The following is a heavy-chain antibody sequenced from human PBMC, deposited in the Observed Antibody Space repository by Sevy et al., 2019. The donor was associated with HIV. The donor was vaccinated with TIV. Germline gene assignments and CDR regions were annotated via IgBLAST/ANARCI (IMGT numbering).Heavy chain of an antibody. Sequence: GGSLRLSCAASGFTFTLYAIHWVRQAPGKGLEWVALISYSGTNKYYAGSVKGRFTISRDDSKNTAYLQMNNLRTDDTAVYYCARVAVEYCTDDCYHRFDYWGQGTQVTVS. V-gene: IGHV3-30-3*01. J-gene: IGHJ4*02. CDR3: ARVAVEYCTDDCYHRFDY. CDR1: GFTFTLYA. D-gene: IGHD2-21*02. CDR2: ISYSGTNK.